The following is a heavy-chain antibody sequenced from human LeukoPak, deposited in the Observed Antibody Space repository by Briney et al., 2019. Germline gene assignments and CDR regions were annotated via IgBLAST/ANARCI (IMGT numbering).Heavy chain of an antibody. D-gene: IGHD4-17*01. J-gene: IGHJ4*02. Sequence: SETLSLTCTVSGGSISSNTDYWGWIRQPPGQGLEWIGSIHFSGRTYYNPSLKSRVTISVDTSKNLFSLNLSSVTAADTAVYYCARTWTTVTYYFDYWGQGTLVTVSS. V-gene: IGHV4-39*01. CDR2: IHFSGRT. CDR3: ARTWTTVTYYFDY. CDR1: GGSISSNTDY.